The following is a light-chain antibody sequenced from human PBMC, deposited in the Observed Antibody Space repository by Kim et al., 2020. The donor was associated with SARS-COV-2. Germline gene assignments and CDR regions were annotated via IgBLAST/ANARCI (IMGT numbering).Light chain of an antibody. CDR3: QQYGAAPDT. CDR2: DAS. CDR1: QTINSNY. Sequence: IVLTQSPGTLSLSPGERATLSCRTSQTINSNYLAWFQQKPGQAPRLLIHDASSRAPGIPDRFSGSGSGTDFTLTISRVEREDFAVYYCQQYGAAPDTFGQGTKLEIK. J-gene: IGKJ2*01. V-gene: IGKV3-20*01.